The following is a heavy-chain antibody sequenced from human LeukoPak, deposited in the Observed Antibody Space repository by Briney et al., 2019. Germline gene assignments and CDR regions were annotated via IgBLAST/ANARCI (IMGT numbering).Heavy chain of an antibody. D-gene: IGHD2-15*01. Sequence: GASVKVSFKASGYTFTNYGISWVRQAPGQGLEWMGWTSAYNGNTNYAQKLQGRVTMTTDTSTSTAYMELRSLRSDDTAVYYCAREDGVVATGYFDYWGQGTLVTVSS. CDR3: AREDGVVATGYFDY. V-gene: IGHV1-18*01. CDR2: TSAYNGNT. CDR1: GYTFTNYG. J-gene: IGHJ4*02.